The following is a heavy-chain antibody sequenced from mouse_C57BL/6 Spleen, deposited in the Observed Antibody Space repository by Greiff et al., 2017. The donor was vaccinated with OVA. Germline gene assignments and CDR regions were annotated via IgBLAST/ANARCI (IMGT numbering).Heavy chain of an antibody. V-gene: IGHV1-64*01. D-gene: IGHD5-1-1*01. CDR1: GYTFTSYW. J-gene: IGHJ4*01. CDR3: ASKYPYARDY. Sequence: VQLQQPGAELVKPGASVKLSCKASGYTFTSYWMHWVKQRPGQGLEWIGMIHPNSGSTNYNEKFKSKATLTVDKSSSTAYMLLGSRTSEDSAVYDWASKYPYARDYWGKGTSVTVSS. CDR2: IHPNSGST.